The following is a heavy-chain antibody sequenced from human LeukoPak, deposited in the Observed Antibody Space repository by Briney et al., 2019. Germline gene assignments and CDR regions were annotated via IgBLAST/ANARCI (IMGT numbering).Heavy chain of an antibody. J-gene: IGHJ4*02. D-gene: IGHD3-10*01. CDR1: GFTFSRYW. Sequence: GGSLRLSCAASGFTFSRYWMHWVRQAPGEGLVWVSRIDEHGSTTDYADSVEGRFTIYRDNAKNTLYLQMNSLRVEDTAVYYCARDVAGSRSHWGQETLVTVSS. V-gene: IGHV3-74*01. CDR2: IDEHGSTT. CDR3: ARDVAGSRSH.